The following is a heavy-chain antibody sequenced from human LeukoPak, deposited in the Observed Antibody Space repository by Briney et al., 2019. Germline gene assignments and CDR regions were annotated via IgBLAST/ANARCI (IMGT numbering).Heavy chain of an antibody. D-gene: IGHD6-13*01. CDR2: IYPGDSDT. J-gene: IGHJ4*02. CDR1: GYSFTSYW. CDR3: ARTTGYSSSWYGPGGTGFFSY. V-gene: IGHV5-51*01. Sequence: GESLKISCKGSGYSFTSYWIGWVRQMPGKGLEWMGIIYPGDSDTRYSPSFQGQVTISADKSISTAYLQWSSLKASDTAMYYCARTTGYSSSWYGPGGTGFFSYWGQGTLVTVSS.